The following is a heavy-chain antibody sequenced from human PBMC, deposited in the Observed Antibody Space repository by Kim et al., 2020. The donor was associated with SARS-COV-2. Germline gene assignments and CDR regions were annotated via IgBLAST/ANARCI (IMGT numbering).Heavy chain of an antibody. V-gene: IGHV1-24*01. D-gene: IGHD3-22*01. Sequence: ASVKVSCKVSGYTLTELSMHWVRQAPGKGLEWMGGFDPEDGETIYAQKFQGRVTMTEDTSTDTAYMELSSLRSEDTAVYYCATITYYYDSSGYPYFDYWGQGTLVTVSS. CDR3: ATITYYYDSSGYPYFDY. CDR2: FDPEDGET. CDR1: GYTLTELS. J-gene: IGHJ4*02.